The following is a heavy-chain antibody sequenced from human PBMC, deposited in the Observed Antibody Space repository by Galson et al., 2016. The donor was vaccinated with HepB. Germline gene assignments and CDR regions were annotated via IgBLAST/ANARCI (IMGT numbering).Heavy chain of an antibody. CDR1: GFTFNNYG. CDR2: ISGSGDSI. J-gene: IGHJ6*02. D-gene: IGHD3-10*01. V-gene: IGHV3-48*01. Sequence: SLRLSCAASGFTFNNYGMNWVRQAPGKGLEWLSYISGSGDSIYYADSVKGRFTISRDNSKNTLYLQMNSLRAEDTAVYYCARDSRFGFSYYYFYGMDVWGQGTTVTVSS. CDR3: ARDSRFGFSYYYFYGMDV.